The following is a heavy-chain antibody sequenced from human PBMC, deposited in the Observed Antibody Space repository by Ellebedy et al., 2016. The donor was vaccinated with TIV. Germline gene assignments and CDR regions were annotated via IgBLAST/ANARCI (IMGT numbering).Heavy chain of an antibody. V-gene: IGHV3-7*03. CDR1: GITVSTYW. CDR2: LNEDGTKT. Sequence: GESLKISCAASGITVSTYWMSWVRQAPGQGLEFVTNLNEDGTKTYYAESVRGRFTISRDNAKNSLYLQMNNLRVEDTAVYYCARDAAGFDVWGQGTTVTVS. J-gene: IGHJ6*02. CDR3: ARDAAGFDV. D-gene: IGHD6-25*01.